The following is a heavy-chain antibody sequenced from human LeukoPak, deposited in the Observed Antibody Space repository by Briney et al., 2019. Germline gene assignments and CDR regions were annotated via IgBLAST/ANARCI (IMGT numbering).Heavy chain of an antibody. J-gene: IGHJ6*02. V-gene: IGHV3-53*01. D-gene: IGHD3-22*01. CDR1: GFTVSSNY. CDR3: ARDHWNYYDSSGYYYYGMDV. Sequence: GGSLRLSCAASGFTVSSNYMSWVRQAPGKGLEWVSVIYSGGSTYYADSVKGRFTISRDNSKNTLYLQMNSLRAEDTAVYYCARDHWNYYDSSGYYYYGMDVWGQGTTVTVSS. CDR2: IYSGGST.